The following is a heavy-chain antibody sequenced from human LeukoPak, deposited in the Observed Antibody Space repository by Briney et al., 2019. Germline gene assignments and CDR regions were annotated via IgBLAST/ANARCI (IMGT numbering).Heavy chain of an antibody. D-gene: IGHD1-26*01. Sequence: GGSLRLSCAASGFIFTNYFMSWVRQAPGKGLEWVASIKHDGSEKYYVDSVRGRFTISRDNSKNTLYLQMNSLRAEDTAVYYCALRIVGATHFDYWGQGTLVTVSS. V-gene: IGHV3-7*03. CDR2: IKHDGSEK. CDR3: ALRIVGATHFDY. CDR1: GFIFTNYF. J-gene: IGHJ4*02.